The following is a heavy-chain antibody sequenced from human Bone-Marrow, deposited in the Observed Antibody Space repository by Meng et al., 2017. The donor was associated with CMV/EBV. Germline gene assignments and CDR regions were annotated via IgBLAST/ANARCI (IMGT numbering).Heavy chain of an antibody. Sequence: SVKVSCKASGGTFSSYAISWVRQAPGQGLEWMGGIIPIFGTANYAQKVQGRVTITTDESTSTAYMELSSLRSEATAGYYCARVTMVRGVNWFDPWGQGTLVTVSS. CDR3: ARVTMVRGVNWFDP. CDR1: GGTFSSYA. CDR2: IIPIFGTA. J-gene: IGHJ5*02. V-gene: IGHV1-69*05. D-gene: IGHD3-10*01.